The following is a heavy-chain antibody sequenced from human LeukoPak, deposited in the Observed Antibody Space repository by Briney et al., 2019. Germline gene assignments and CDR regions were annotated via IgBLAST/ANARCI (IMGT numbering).Heavy chain of an antibody. J-gene: IGHJ6*02. V-gene: IGHV3-74*01. CDR3: ARDKPGSGSSLNGMDV. Sequence: GGSLRLSCAASGFTFSSYWMHWVRQAPGKGRGWVSRINSDGSSTSYADSVKGRFTISRDNAKNTLYLQMYSLRAEDTAVYYCARDKPGSGSSLNGMDVWGQGTTVTVSS. CDR2: INSDGSST. D-gene: IGHD3-10*01. CDR1: GFTFSSYW.